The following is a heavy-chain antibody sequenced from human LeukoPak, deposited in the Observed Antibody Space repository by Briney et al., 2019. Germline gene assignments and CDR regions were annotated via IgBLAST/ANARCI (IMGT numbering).Heavy chain of an antibody. Sequence: TSQTLSLTCTVSGGSISSGNYYWSWIRQPAGKGLEWIGRIYTSGSTNYNPSLKSRVTISVDTSKNQFSLKLSSVTAADTAVYYCAREKRPRSYYDSSGYYDYWGQGTLVTVSS. J-gene: IGHJ4*02. CDR2: IYTSGST. CDR1: GGSISSGNYY. CDR3: AREKRPRSYYDSSGYYDY. D-gene: IGHD3-22*01. V-gene: IGHV4-61*02.